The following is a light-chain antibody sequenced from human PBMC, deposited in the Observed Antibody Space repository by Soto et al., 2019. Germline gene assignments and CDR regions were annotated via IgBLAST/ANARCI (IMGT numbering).Light chain of an antibody. CDR2: NNN. J-gene: IGLJ1*01. V-gene: IGLV1-44*01. Sequence: QSVLTQPPSASGTPGQRVTISCSGSSSNIGTNTVSWYQHLPGTAPKLPIYNNNQRPSGVPDRFSGSKSGTSASLAISGLQSEDEADYYCAAWDDSLSGHFVFGTGTKV. CDR3: AAWDDSLSGHFV. CDR1: SSNIGTNT.